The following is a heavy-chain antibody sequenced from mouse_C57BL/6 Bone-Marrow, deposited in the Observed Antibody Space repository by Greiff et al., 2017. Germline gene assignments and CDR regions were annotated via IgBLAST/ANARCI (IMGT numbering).Heavy chain of an antibody. CDR1: GYTFTSYW. D-gene: IGHD2-2*01. V-gene: IGHV1-53*01. CDR3: ASENDGYDVTFLFAY. Sequence: QVQLQQPGTELVKPGASVKLSCKASGYTFTSYWMHWVKQRPGQGLEWIGNINPSNGGTNYNEKFKSKATLTVDKSSSTAYMPLSSLTSEDSAVYYCASENDGYDVTFLFAYWGQGTRVTVSA. CDR2: INPSNGGT. J-gene: IGHJ3*01.